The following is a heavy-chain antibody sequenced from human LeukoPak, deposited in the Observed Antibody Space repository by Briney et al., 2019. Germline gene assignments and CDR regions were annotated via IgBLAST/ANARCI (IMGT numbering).Heavy chain of an antibody. Sequence: GGSLRLSCAASGFSFSNYAMSWVRQAPGKGLEWVSVIYSGGSTYYADSVKGRFTISRDNSKNTLYLQMNSLRAEDTAVYYCARGSMYGSGSYYFDYWGQGTLVTVSS. CDR1: GFSFSNYA. CDR2: IYSGGST. D-gene: IGHD3-10*01. V-gene: IGHV3-66*01. J-gene: IGHJ4*02. CDR3: ARGSMYGSGSYYFDY.